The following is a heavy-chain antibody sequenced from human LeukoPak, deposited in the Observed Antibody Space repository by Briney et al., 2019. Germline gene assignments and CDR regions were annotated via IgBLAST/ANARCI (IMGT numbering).Heavy chain of an antibody. V-gene: IGHV3-30-3*01. D-gene: IGHD5-12*01. CDR2: ISYDGSNK. Sequence: PGGSLRLSRAASGFTFSSYAMHWVRQAPGKGLEWVAVISYDGSNKYYADSVKGRFTISRDNSKNTLYLQMNSLRAEDTAVYYCARSGLREYYFDYWGQGTLVTVSS. CDR3: ARSGLREYYFDY. J-gene: IGHJ4*02. CDR1: GFTFSSYA.